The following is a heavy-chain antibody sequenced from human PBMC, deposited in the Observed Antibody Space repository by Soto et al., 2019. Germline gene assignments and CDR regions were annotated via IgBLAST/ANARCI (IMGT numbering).Heavy chain of an antibody. V-gene: IGHV3-23*01. D-gene: IGHD5-12*01. Sequence: EAQFLESGGELIQPGGSLRLSCAASGFTYSSHGMSWVRQAPGKGLEWIAGLSRGGGSTYYADSVKGRFTISRDNSKNTLDLIMNSLRVEDTALYYCARDGQYRTDGFDIWGQGTMVIVSS. CDR2: LSRGGGST. CDR1: GFTYSSHG. CDR3: ARDGQYRTDGFDI. J-gene: IGHJ3*02.